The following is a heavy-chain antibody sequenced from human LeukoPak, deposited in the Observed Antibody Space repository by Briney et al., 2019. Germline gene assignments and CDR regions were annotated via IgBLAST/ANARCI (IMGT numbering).Heavy chain of an antibody. J-gene: IGHJ4*02. Sequence: GGSLRLSCAASGFTFDDYAMHWVRQAPGKGLEWVSLISWDGGSTYYADSVKGRFTISRDNSKNSLYLQMNSLRAEDTALYYCARDTITIFGVVTMIGFFDYWGQGTLVTVSS. V-gene: IGHV3-43D*04. D-gene: IGHD3-3*01. CDR2: ISWDGGST. CDR3: ARDTITIFGVVTMIGFFDY. CDR1: GFTFDDYA.